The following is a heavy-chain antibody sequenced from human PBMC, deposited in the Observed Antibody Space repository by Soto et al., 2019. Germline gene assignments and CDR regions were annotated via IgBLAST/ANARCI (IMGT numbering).Heavy chain of an antibody. V-gene: IGHV4-31*03. J-gene: IGHJ5*02. CDR1: GASMSSGGYY. CDR3: ARDRHNNFFDP. CDR2: IYYSGST. D-gene: IGHD6-6*01. Sequence: QVQLQESGPGLVKPSQTLSLTCTVSGASMSSGGYYWTWIRQSPGKGLEWIGYIYYSGSTYYNPSLETRVAXSXHTSRSQFSLPLHSVTAADTAIYYCARDRHNNFFDPWGQGTLVTVSS.